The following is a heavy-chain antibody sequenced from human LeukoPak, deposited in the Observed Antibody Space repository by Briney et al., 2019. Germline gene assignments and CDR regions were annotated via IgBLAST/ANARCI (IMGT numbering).Heavy chain of an antibody. J-gene: IGHJ4*02. Sequence: SETLSLTCAVYGGSFSGYFWSWIRQPPGKGLEWIREINHSGSTNYNPSLKSRVTISVDTSKNQFSLKLSSVTAADTAVYYCARAGGGYYDFWSGYYTPFFDYWGQGTLVTVSS. V-gene: IGHV4-34*01. CDR2: INHSGST. D-gene: IGHD3-3*01. CDR3: ARAGGGYYDFWSGYYTPFFDY. CDR1: GGSFSGYF.